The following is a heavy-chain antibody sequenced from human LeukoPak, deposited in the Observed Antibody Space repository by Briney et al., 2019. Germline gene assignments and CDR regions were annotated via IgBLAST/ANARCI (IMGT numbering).Heavy chain of an antibody. CDR3: AKGLVLAPVIVGIDY. CDR1: GGSISSYY. D-gene: IGHD1-26*01. CDR2: IYTSGST. Sequence: PSETLSLTCTVSGGSISSYYWSWIRQPAGKGLEWIGRIYTSGSTNYNPSLKSRVTMSVDTSKNQFSLKLSSVTAADTAVYYCAKGLVLAPVIVGIDYWGQGTLVTVSS. J-gene: IGHJ4*02. V-gene: IGHV4-4*07.